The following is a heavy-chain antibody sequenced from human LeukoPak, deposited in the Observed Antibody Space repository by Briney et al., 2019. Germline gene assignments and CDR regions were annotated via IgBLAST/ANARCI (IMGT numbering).Heavy chain of an antibody. Sequence: SETLSLTCTVSGGSISSYYWSWIRQPPGKGLEWIGYIYYSGSTYYNPSLKSRVTISVDTSKNQFSLKLSSVTAADTAVYYCARDLEQGWFDPWGQGTLVTVSS. CDR3: ARDLEQGWFDP. CDR2: IYYSGST. D-gene: IGHD3-3*01. J-gene: IGHJ5*02. CDR1: GGSISSYY. V-gene: IGHV4-59*12.